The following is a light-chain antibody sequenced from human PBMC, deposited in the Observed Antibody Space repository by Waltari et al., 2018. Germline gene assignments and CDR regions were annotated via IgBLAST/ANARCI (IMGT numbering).Light chain of an antibody. Sequence: QSALTQPASVSGSPGQSITIPCTGSRSDVWSSNLVPWYLQHPGKAPKLIIYEVSKRPSGVSNRFSGSKSGNTASLTISGLQAEDEADYYCYSYAGGSVFGTGTKVTVL. CDR2: EVS. J-gene: IGLJ1*01. CDR1: RSDVWSSNL. V-gene: IGLV2-23*02. CDR3: YSYAGGSV.